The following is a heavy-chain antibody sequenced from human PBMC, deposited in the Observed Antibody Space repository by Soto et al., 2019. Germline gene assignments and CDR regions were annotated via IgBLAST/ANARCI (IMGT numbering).Heavy chain of an antibody. CDR1: GGSISSSSYY. V-gene: IGHV4-39*01. CDR2: IYYSGST. CDR3: ARLSAVYSSSSSTMSFGGVLYYYGMDV. Sequence: QLQLQESGPGLVKPSETLSLTCTVSGGSISSSSYYWGWIRQPPGKGLEWIGSIYYSGSTYYNPSLKSRVTISVDTSKNQFSLKLSSVTAADTAVYYCARLSAVYSSSSSTMSFGGVLYYYGMDVWGQGTTVTVSS. J-gene: IGHJ6*02. D-gene: IGHD6-6*01.